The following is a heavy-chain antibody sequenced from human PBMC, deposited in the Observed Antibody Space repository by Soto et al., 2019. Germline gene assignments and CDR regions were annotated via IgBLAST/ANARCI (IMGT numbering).Heavy chain of an antibody. CDR2: INPNSGGT. CDR1: GYTFTGYY. J-gene: IGHJ6*01. V-gene: IGHV1-2*02. Sequence: ASVKVSCKASGYTFTGYYIHWVRQAPGQGVEWMGWINPNSGGTNYAQKFQGRVTMTRDTSISTAYMELSRLRSDDTAVYYCARDIVVVVAATPRLYHYGRDVWGPG. D-gene: IGHD2-15*01. CDR3: ARDIVVVVAATPRLYHYGRDV.